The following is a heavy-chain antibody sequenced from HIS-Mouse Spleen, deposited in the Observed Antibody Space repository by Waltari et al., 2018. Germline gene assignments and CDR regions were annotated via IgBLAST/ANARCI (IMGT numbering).Heavy chain of an antibody. J-gene: IGHJ2*01. CDR2: IYYSGST. CDR1: GGSISSSSYY. Sequence: QLQLQESVPGLVKPSETLSLTCTVSGGSISSSSYYWGWIRQPPGKGLEWIGSIYYSGSTHYNRYLRGRVTISVEPSKNQFSLRLSSVAAADTAVYYCAREIPYSSSWYDWYFDLWGRGTLVTVSS. V-gene: IGHV4-39*07. D-gene: IGHD6-13*01. CDR3: AREIPYSSSWYDWYFDL.